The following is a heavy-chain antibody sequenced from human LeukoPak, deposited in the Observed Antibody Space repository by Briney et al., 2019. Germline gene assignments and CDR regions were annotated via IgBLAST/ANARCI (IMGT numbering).Heavy chain of an antibody. CDR2: IHNSGST. CDR3: RGAHNYGDYQDY. Sequence: PSETLSLTCTVSGGSISSDYYYWSWIRQHPGRGLEWIGYIHNSGSTYYNPSLQSRVTISLDTSKNQFSVKLSSVTAAGTAVYYCRGAHNYGDYQDYWGQGTLVTVSS. CDR1: GGSISSDYYY. V-gene: IGHV4-31*03. D-gene: IGHD4-17*01. J-gene: IGHJ4*02.